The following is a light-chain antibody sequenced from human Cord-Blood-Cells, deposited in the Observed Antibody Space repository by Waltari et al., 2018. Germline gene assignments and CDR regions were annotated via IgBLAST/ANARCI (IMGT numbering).Light chain of an antibody. CDR2: EVS. Sequence: QSALTQPPSASGSPGQSVTISCTGTSSAVGGYNYVSWYQPHPGKAPKLMIYEVSKRPSGVPDRFSGSKSGNTASLTVSGLQAEDEADYYCSSYAGSNNYVFGTGTKVTVL. CDR3: SSYAGSNNYV. V-gene: IGLV2-8*01. J-gene: IGLJ1*01. CDR1: SSAVGGYNY.